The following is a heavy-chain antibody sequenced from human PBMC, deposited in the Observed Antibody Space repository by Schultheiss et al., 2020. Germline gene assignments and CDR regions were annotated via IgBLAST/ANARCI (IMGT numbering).Heavy chain of an antibody. CDR2: IYSGGGT. V-gene: IGHV3-53*05. D-gene: IGHD5-24*01. J-gene: IGHJ2*01. Sequence: GGSLRLSCAASGFTVSSNYMSWVRQAPGKGLEWVSVIYSGGGTYYADPVKGRFTVSRDNSKNTLYLQMNSLRAEDTAVYYCARDRDGYNHWYFDLWGRGTLVTVSS. CDR3: ARDRDGYNHWYFDL. CDR1: GFTVSSNY.